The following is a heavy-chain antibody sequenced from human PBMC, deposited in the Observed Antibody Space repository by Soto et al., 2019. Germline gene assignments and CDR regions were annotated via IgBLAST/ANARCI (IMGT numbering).Heavy chain of an antibody. D-gene: IGHD3-10*01. CDR3: AGSMVRGVLAY. J-gene: IGHJ4*02. Sequence: EVQLVESGGGLVKPGGSLRLSCAASGFTFSSYSMNWVRQAPGKGLEWVSSISSSSSYIYYADSVKGRFSISRDNAKNSLYLQMHSLRAEDTAVYYCAGSMVRGVLAYWGQGTLVTVSS. V-gene: IGHV3-21*01. CDR2: ISSSSSYI. CDR1: GFTFSSYS.